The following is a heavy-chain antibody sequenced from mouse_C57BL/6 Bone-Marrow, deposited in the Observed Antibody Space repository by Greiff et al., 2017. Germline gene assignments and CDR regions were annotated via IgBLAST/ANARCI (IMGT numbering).Heavy chain of an antibody. J-gene: IGHJ4*01. CDR3: ALGYGSSYRPYYAMDY. CDR2: IYPGSGST. D-gene: IGHD1-1*01. V-gene: IGHV1-55*01. CDR1: GYTFTSYW. Sequence: VQLQQPGAELVKPGASVKMSCKASGYTFTSYWITWVKQRPGQGLEWIGDIYPGSGSTNYNEKFKSKATLTVDTSSRTAYMQLSSLTSEDSAVYYCALGYGSSYRPYYAMDYWGQGTSVTVSS.